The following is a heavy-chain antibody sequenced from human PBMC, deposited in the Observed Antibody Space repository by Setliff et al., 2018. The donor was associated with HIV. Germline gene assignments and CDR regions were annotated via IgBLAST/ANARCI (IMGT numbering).Heavy chain of an antibody. CDR1: GDSISSGSYY. D-gene: IGHD5-12*01. Sequence: PSETLSLTCTVSGDSISSGSYYWSWIRQPAGEGLEWIGHIYSSGSTNYNPSLKSRVTISIDTSKNQFSLKLSSVTAADTAVYYCARGLVVVTDSDYDTNYYYYYYMDVWGKGTTVTVSS. CDR2: IYSSGST. V-gene: IGHV4-61*09. CDR3: ARGLVVVTDSDYDTNYYYYYYMDV. J-gene: IGHJ6*03.